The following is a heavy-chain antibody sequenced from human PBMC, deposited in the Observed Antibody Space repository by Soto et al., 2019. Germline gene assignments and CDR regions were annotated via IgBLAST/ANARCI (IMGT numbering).Heavy chain of an antibody. Sequence: QVQLQESGPGLVKPSETLSLTCSVSGGSISNHYWSWIRQPPGKGLEWIGYIYYNGNTNYNPSLKSRVPMSVDTSRNQISLKLTTATAADTAVYYCTRANWYSEYWGQGTLVNVSS. J-gene: IGHJ4*02. CDR2: IYYNGNT. V-gene: IGHV4-59*11. D-gene: IGHD7-27*01. CDR3: TRANWYSEY. CDR1: GGSISNHY.